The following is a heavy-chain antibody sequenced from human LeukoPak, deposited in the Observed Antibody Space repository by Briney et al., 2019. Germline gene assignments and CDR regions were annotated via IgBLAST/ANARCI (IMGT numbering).Heavy chain of an antibody. J-gene: IGHJ4*02. V-gene: IGHV3-30*04. D-gene: IGHD1-26*01. CDR1: GFTFSSYA. CDR3: ARGIVGATYYFDY. CDR2: ISYDGSNK. Sequence: PGGSLRLSCAASGFTFSSYAMSWVRQAPGKGLEWVAVISYDGSNKYYADSVKGRFTISRDNSKNTLYLQMNSLRAEDTAVYYCARGIVGATYYFDYWGQGTLVTVSS.